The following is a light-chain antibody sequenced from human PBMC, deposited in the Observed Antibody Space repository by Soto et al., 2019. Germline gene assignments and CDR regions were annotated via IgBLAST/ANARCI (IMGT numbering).Light chain of an antibody. CDR2: GAS. CDR1: QSIRNSH. J-gene: IGKJ4*01. V-gene: IGKV3-20*01. Sequence: EIVLTQSPGALSLSPGERATLSCRASQSIRNSHSAWYQQKPGQAPRLLICGASNRATGVSDRFSGSGSGTDFTLTITRLEPEDSAVYYCQQYDRSPLFGGGTKVEI. CDR3: QQYDRSPL.